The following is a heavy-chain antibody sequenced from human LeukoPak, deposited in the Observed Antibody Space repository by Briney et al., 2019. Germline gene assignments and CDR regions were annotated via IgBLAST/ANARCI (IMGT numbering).Heavy chain of an antibody. CDR2: IYYSGST. CDR3: ARNNPGAGGGFDY. CDR1: GGSLSSGDYY. Sequence: SQTLSLTCTVSGGSLSSGDYYWSWIRQPPGKGLEWIGYIYYSGSTYYNPSLKSRVTISVDTSKNQFSLKLSSVTAADTAVYYCARNNPGAGGGFDYWGQGTLVTVSS. J-gene: IGHJ4*02. D-gene: IGHD1-26*01. V-gene: IGHV4-30-4*08.